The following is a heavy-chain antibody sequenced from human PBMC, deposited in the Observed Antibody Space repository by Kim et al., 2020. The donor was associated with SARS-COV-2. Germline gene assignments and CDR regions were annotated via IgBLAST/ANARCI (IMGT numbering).Heavy chain of an antibody. V-gene: IGHV4-39*01. Sequence: SETLSLTCTVSGGSISSSSYYWGWIRQPPGKGLEWIGSIYYSGSTYYNPSLKSRVTISVDTSKNQFSLKLSSVTAADTAVYYCARVVMRFNWFDPWGQGT. CDR1: GGSISSSSYY. CDR3: ARVVMRFNWFDP. CDR2: IYYSGST. J-gene: IGHJ5*02. D-gene: IGHD3-22*01.